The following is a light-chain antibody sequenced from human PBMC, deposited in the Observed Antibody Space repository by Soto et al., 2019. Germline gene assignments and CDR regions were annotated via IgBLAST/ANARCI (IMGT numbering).Light chain of an antibody. V-gene: IGKV3-15*01. CDR3: QQYNNWTPWT. CDR1: QSVGSN. Sequence: EIVMTQSPATLSVSPGERATLSCRASQSVGSNLAWYQQKPGQAPRLLIYGASTRATGIPARFSGSGSGTEFTLTISSLQSEDFAVYYCQQYNNWTPWTFGQGTKVDIK. J-gene: IGKJ1*01. CDR2: GAS.